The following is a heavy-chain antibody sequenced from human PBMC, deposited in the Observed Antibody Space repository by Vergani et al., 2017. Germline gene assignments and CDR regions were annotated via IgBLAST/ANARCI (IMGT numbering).Heavy chain of an antibody. CDR1: GFTFSSYG. J-gene: IGHJ4*02. D-gene: IGHD3-22*01. CDR3: ARTAMAHYYDRSGYPIDY. V-gene: IGHV3-33*01. CDR2: IWYDGSNK. Sequence: QVQLVESGGGVVQPGRSLRLSCAASGFTFSSYGMHWVRQAPGKGLEWVAVIWYDGSNKYYADSVKGRFTISRDNSKNTLYLQMNSLRAEDTAVYYCARTAMAHYYDRSGYPIDYWGQGTLVTVSS.